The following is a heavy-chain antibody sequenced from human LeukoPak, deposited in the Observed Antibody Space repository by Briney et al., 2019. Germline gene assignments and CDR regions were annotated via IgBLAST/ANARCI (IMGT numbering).Heavy chain of an antibody. J-gene: IGHJ4*02. CDR1: GFTFSSYA. V-gene: IGHV3-23*01. CDR2: ISGRGAST. Sequence: PGGSLRLSCAASGFTFSSYAMSWVRQAPGKGLEWVSTISGRGASTYYADSVKGRFTISRDNSKNTLYLQTNSLRAEDTAVYYCAKQPGSVVDSSGSLSRHWGQGTLVTVSS. D-gene: IGHD3-22*01. CDR3: AKQPGSVVDSSGSLSRH.